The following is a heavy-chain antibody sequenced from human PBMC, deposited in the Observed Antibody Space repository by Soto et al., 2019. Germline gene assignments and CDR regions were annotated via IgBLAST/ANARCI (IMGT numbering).Heavy chain of an antibody. CDR3: ARHSNLHYAPYSFDF. CDR1: GGSVSSYY. J-gene: IGHJ4*02. D-gene: IGHD4-17*01. Sequence: SETLSLTCTVSGGSVSSYYWSWIRQSPGKGLEWIGFIYYSGSTKYKPSLKSRVTISVDTSKNQFSLKVSSATAADTAVYYCARHSNLHYAPYSFDFCGPGALVTLSS. CDR2: IYYSGST. V-gene: IGHV4-59*08.